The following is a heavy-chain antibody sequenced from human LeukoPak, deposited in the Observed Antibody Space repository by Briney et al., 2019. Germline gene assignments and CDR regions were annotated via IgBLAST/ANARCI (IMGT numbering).Heavy chain of an antibody. CDR1: GASISSYY. D-gene: IGHD6-6*01. CDR3: ARDGYSSSSSLDY. J-gene: IGHJ4*02. CDR2: MSDSGST. Sequence: SETLSLTCTVSGASISSYYWSWIRQPPGKGLEWLAYMSDSGSTNYNPSLKSRVTISVDTSKNQFSLKLSSVTAADTAVYYCARDGYSSSSSLDYWGQGTLVTVSS. V-gene: IGHV4-59*12.